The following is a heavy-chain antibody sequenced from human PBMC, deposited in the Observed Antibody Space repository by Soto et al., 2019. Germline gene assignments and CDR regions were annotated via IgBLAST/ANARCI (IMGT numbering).Heavy chain of an antibody. CDR1: GGSLSIYG. Sequence: QVQLVQSGAEVKKTGSSVKVSCKASGGSLSIYGIRWVRRAAGQGLEWMGAIIPVFGTPNYAQKFQDRVTITADESTTTVYMEVRSLTSEDTAVYYCARGDATKIVVTTYYAMDVWGQGTTVTVSS. CDR3: ARGDATKIVVTTYYAMDV. J-gene: IGHJ6*02. V-gene: IGHV1-69*12. D-gene: IGHD3-22*01. CDR2: IIPVFGTP.